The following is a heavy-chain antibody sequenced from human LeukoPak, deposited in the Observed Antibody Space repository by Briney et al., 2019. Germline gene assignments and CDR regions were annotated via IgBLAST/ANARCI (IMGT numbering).Heavy chain of an antibody. Sequence: PSETLSLTCTVSGGSISSSSYYWGWIRQPPGKGLEWIGSIYYSGSTYYNPSLKSRVTISVDTSKNQFSLKLSSVTAADTAVYYCARLIGASGWPYYFDYWGQGTLVTVSS. V-gene: IGHV4-39*01. CDR3: ARLIGASGWPYYFDY. CDR2: IYYSGST. J-gene: IGHJ4*02. D-gene: IGHD6-19*01. CDR1: GGSISSSSYY.